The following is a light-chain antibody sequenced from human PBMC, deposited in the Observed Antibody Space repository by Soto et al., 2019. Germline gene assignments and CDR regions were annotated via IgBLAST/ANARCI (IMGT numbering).Light chain of an antibody. V-gene: IGKV1-5*03. Sequence: LQMPHSPSTLSGSVGARVTITWRALQTIRIWLAWFQHKPGKAPKLLIYKASTLKSGVPSRFSGSGSGTEFTLTISSMQPDDFANYYCQHYNSYSEAFGKGTKVDIK. CDR3: QHYNSYSEA. J-gene: IGKJ1*01. CDR1: QTIRIW. CDR2: KAS.